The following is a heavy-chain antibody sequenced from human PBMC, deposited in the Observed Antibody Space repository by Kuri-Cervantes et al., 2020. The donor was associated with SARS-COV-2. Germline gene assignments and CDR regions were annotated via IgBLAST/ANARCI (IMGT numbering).Heavy chain of an antibody. CDR3: ARVTTEIVPAAILEASKAWFDP. CDR2: IYYGGNT. D-gene: IGHD2-2*01. V-gene: IGHV4-59*08. Sequence: SETLSLTCTVSGGSISGYFWTWIRQSPGKGLEWIGYIYYGGNTNYNPCLESRVTISLDMSKNHFSLRLSSMTAADTAVYYCARVTTEIVPAAILEASKAWFDPWGQGTLVTVSS. J-gene: IGHJ5*02. CDR1: GGSISGYF.